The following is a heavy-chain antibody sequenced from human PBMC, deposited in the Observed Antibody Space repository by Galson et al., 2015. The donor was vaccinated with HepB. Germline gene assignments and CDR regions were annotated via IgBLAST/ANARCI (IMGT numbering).Heavy chain of an antibody. CDR1: GYTFTSYG. V-gene: IGHV1-18*01. CDR3: ARNWIAAPAYYYYYMDV. J-gene: IGHJ6*03. D-gene: IGHD6-13*01. CDR2: ISAYNGNT. Sequence: SVKVSCKASGYTFTSYGISWVRQAPGQELEWMGWISAYNGNTNYAQKLQGRVTMTTDTSTSTAYMELSSLRSEDTAVYYCARNWIAAPAYYYYYMDVWGKGTTVTVSS.